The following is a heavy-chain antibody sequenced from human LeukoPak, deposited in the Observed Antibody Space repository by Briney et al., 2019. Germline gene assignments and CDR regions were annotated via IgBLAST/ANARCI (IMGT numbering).Heavy chain of an antibody. CDR1: GGSISSSSYY. CDR2: IYYSGST. CDR3: ARGTYGSGSPPKYYYYYMDV. D-gene: IGHD3-10*01. V-gene: IGHV4-61*05. Sequence: SETLSLTCTVSGGSISSSSYYWGWIRQPPGKGLEWIGYIYYSGSTNYNPSLKSRVTISVDTSKNQFSLKLSSVTAADTAVYYCARGTYGSGSPPKYYYYYMDVWGKGTTVTISS. J-gene: IGHJ6*03.